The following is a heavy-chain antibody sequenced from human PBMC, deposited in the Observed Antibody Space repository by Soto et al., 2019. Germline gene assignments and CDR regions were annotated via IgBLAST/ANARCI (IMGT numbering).Heavy chain of an antibody. J-gene: IGHJ4*02. CDR3: ARPPSQSPPKYHSSGYYYR. Sequence: QVQLVQSGAEVKKPGSSVKVSCKASGGTFSSYAISWVRQAPGQGLEWMGGIIPIFGTANYAQKFQGRVTITADESTSTAYMELSSLRSEDTAVYYCARPPSQSPPKYHSSGYYYRWGQGPLVTVSS. CDR2: IIPIFGTA. CDR1: GGTFSSYA. D-gene: IGHD3-22*01. V-gene: IGHV1-69*01.